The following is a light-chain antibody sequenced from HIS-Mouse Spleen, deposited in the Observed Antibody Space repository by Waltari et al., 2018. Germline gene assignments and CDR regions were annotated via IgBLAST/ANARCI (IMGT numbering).Light chain of an antibody. V-gene: IGKV1-5*03. Sequence: DIQMTQSPSTLSSSVGDRVTITCRASQSISSWLAWYQQKPGKAPKLLIYKASSLESGVPSRFSGSGSGTEFTLTISSLQPDDFATYYCQQYNSYSLTFGGGTKVEIK. CDR2: KAS. J-gene: IGKJ4*01. CDR1: QSISSW. CDR3: QQYNSYSLT.